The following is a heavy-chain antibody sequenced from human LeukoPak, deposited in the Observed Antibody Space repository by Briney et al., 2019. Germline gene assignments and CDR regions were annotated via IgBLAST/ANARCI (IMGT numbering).Heavy chain of an antibody. D-gene: IGHD6-19*01. J-gene: IGHJ4*02. CDR1: GYTFTSYY. CDR2: INPSGGGT. Sequence: GASVKVSCKASGYTFTSYYMHWVRRTPGQGLEWMGIINPSGGGTSYAQKFQGRVTMTRDTSTSTVYMELSSLRSEDTAVYYCARDRGIAVADAFDYWGQGTLVTVSS. V-gene: IGHV1-46*01. CDR3: ARDRGIAVADAFDY.